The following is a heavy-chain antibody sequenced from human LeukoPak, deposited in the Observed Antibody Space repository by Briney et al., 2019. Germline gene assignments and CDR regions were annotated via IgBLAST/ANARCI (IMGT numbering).Heavy chain of an antibody. CDR1: GFSFSVYE. Sequence: GGSLRLSCAASGFSFSVYEMHWVRQAPGRGLEWIADISGSDTSTYYADSVKGRFTISRDNAKNSLYLEMSSLRAEDTALYYCAKGGAVTSNLFDFWGQGTLVTVSS. J-gene: IGHJ4*02. D-gene: IGHD4-17*01. V-gene: IGHV3-48*03. CDR3: AKGGAVTSNLFDF. CDR2: ISGSDTST.